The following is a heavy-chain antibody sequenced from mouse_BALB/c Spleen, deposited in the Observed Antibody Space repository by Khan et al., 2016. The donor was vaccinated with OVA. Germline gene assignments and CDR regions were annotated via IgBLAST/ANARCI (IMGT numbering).Heavy chain of an antibody. CDR2: ICSDGTT. CDR1: GFSLTTYG. D-gene: IGHD2-10*01. CDR3: ARQPYYHYNIMDY. V-gene: IGHV2-6-1*01. J-gene: IGHJ4*01. Sequence: QVQLKESGPGLAAPSPSLSITCTISGFSLTTYGVHWVRQPPGKGLEWLVVICSDGTTHYNSALKSRLTIHKVNSQRPVFLKMNSLQTDDTAIYFCARQPYYHYNIMDYWGQGTSFTVSS.